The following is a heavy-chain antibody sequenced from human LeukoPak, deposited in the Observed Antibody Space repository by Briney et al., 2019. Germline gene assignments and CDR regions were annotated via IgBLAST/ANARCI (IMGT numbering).Heavy chain of an antibody. D-gene: IGHD3-10*01. CDR1: RFTFSYYA. J-gene: IGHJ4*02. Sequence: RAGGSLRLSCSASRFTFSYYAMTWVRQAPGKGLEWVSGISSSGDYTYYADSVKGRFTISRDNSKNTLYLQLNSLRVEDTAVYYCAKEIYAYGSRGFDYWGQGTLVTVSS. V-gene: IGHV3-23*01. CDR2: ISSSGDYT. CDR3: AKEIYAYGSRGFDY.